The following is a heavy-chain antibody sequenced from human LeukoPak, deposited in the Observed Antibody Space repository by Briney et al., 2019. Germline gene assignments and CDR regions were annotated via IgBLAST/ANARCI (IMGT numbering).Heavy chain of an antibody. CDR2: ISYDGSNK. CDR1: GFTVSSNY. V-gene: IGHV3-30*18. J-gene: IGHJ4*02. Sequence: GGSLRLSCAASGFTVSSNYMNWVRQAPGKGLEWVAVISYDGSNKYYADSVKGRFTISRDNSKNTLYLQMNSLRPEDTAVYYCAKDQSPPKGLDTSMADYWGQGTLVTVSS. D-gene: IGHD5-18*01. CDR3: AKDQSPPKGLDTSMADY.